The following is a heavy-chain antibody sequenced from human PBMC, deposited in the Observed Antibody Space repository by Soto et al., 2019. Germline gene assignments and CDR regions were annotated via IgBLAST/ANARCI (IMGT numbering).Heavy chain of an antibody. J-gene: IGHJ4*02. Sequence: GESLKISCQASGYSFINYWIGWVRQLPGKGLEWMAIINPGNSETRYSPAFQGKVTISADRFITTVYLEWSSLKASDTAMYYCARPDNNYVASWGQGALVTVSS. CDR3: ARPDNNYVAS. D-gene: IGHD2-15*01. CDR1: GYSFINYW. CDR2: INPGNSET. V-gene: IGHV5-51*01.